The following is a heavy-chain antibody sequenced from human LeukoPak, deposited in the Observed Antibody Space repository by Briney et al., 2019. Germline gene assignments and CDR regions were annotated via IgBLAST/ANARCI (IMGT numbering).Heavy chain of an antibody. Sequence: ASVKVSCKASGYTFTTYAMNWVRQAPGQGLEWMAYISPHKDRSHYAQNFQGRVAMTTDTSTTTAYMELSSLRSDDTAIYYCARVRGAGYMDVWGNGTTVIISS. CDR1: GYTFTTYA. CDR3: ARVRGAGYMDV. D-gene: IGHD3-16*01. J-gene: IGHJ6*03. V-gene: IGHV1-18*01. CDR2: ISPHKDRS.